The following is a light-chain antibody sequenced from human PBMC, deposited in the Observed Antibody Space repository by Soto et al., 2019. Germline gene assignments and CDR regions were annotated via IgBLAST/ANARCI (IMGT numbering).Light chain of an antibody. CDR1: NIGSKS. CDR2: LDS. V-gene: IGLV3-21*04. CDR3: QVWDSSSDHVV. J-gene: IGLJ2*01. Sequence: SYELTQPPSVSVAPGKTARITCGGTNIGSKSVHWYQQKPGQAPVLVIYLDSDRPSGIPERFSGSNSGNTATLTISRVEAGDEADYYCQVWDSSSDHVVFGGGTKVTVL.